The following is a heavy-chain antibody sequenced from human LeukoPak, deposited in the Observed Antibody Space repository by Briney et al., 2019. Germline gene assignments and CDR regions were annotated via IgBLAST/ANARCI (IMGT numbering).Heavy chain of an antibody. D-gene: IGHD2-21*01. Sequence: SETLSLTCTVSGGSISSGNYHWSWIRQPAGKGLEWIGRIYTSGSTNYNPSLKSRVAMSVDTSKNQFSLKLSSVTAADTAVYYCARGGYCGGDCLLGDDAFDIWGQGTMVTVSS. J-gene: IGHJ3*02. CDR2: IYTSGST. CDR1: GGSISSGNYH. CDR3: ARGGYCGGDCLLGDDAFDI. V-gene: IGHV4-61*02.